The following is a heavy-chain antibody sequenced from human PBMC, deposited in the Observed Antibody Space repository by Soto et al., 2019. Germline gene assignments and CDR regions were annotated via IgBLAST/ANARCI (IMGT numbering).Heavy chain of an antibody. CDR1: GGTFSSYT. J-gene: IGHJ6*02. V-gene: IGHV1-69*02. CDR2: IMPILGIA. Sequence: QVQLVQSGAEVKKPGSSVKVSCKASGGTFSSYTISWVRQAPGQGLEWMGRIMPILGIANYAQKFQGRVTITADKSTSTAYMELSSLRSEDTAVYYCARMLVVVPATLHGMDVWGQGTTVTVSS. CDR3: ARMLVVVPATLHGMDV. D-gene: IGHD2-2*01.